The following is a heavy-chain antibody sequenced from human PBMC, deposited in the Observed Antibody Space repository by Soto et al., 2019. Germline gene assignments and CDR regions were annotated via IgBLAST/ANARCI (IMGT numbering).Heavy chain of an antibody. D-gene: IGHD2-2*02. Sequence: GGSLRLSCAASGFTFSSYAMSWVRQAPGKGLEWVSAISGSGGSTYYADSVKGRFTISRDNSKNTLYLQMNSLRAEDTAVYYCAKDIAGDSDTYIVVVPAAIGDYFDYWGQGTLVTVSS. CDR2: ISGSGGST. V-gene: IGHV3-23*01. J-gene: IGHJ4*02. CDR1: GFTFSSYA. CDR3: AKDIAGDSDTYIVVVPAAIGDYFDY.